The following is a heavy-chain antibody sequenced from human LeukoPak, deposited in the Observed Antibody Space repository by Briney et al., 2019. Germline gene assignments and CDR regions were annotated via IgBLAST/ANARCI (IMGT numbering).Heavy chain of an antibody. Sequence: PSETLSLTCAVYGGSFSGYYWSWIRQPPGKGLEWIGEINHSGSTNYNPSLKSRVTISVDTSTNQFSLKLSSVTAADTAVYYCASGNSVVVPAALRSFDYWGQGTLVTVSS. CDR3: ASGNSVVVPAALRSFDY. CDR2: INHSGST. J-gene: IGHJ4*02. D-gene: IGHD2-2*01. V-gene: IGHV4-34*01. CDR1: GGSFSGYY.